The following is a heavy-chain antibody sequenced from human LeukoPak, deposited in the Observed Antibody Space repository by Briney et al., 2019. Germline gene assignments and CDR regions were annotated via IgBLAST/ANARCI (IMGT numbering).Heavy chain of an antibody. J-gene: IGHJ4*02. D-gene: IGHD3-10*01. CDR3: ARELWFGELLFNY. Sequence: ASVKVSCKASGYTFTGYYMHWVRQAPGQGLEWMGWINPNSGGTNYAQKFQGRVTMTRDTSISTAYMELSGLRSDDTAVYYCARELWFGELLFNYWGQGTLVTVSS. CDR1: GYTFTGYY. V-gene: IGHV1-2*02. CDR2: INPNSGGT.